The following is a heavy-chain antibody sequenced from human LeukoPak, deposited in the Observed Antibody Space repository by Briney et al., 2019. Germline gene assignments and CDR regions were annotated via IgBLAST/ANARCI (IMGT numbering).Heavy chain of an antibody. D-gene: IGHD3-22*01. CDR2: IYYSGST. CDR3: ARDARIYYDSSGYYYYYYGMDV. CDR1: GGSISSYY. J-gene: IGHJ6*02. Sequence: PSETLSLTCTVPGGSISSYYWSWIRQPPGKGLEWIGYIYYSGSTNYNPSLKSRVTISVDTSKNQFSLKLSSVTAADTAVYYCARDARIYYDSSGYYYYYYGMDVWGQGTTVTVSS. V-gene: IGHV4-59*01.